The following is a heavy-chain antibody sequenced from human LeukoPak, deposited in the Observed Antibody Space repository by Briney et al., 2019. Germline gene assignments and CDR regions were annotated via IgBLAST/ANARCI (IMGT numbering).Heavy chain of an antibody. CDR3: ARGATWESNYDFWSGYYADYYFDY. CDR2: IYYSGST. J-gene: IGHJ4*02. D-gene: IGHD3-3*01. CDR1: GGSISSGDYY. V-gene: IGHV4-30-4*01. Sequence: SETLSLTCTVSGGSISSGDYYWSWIRQPPGKGLEWIGYIYYSGSTYYNPSLKSRVTISVDTSKNQFSLKLSSVTATDTAVYYCARGATWESNYDFWSGYYADYYFDYWGQGTLVTVSS.